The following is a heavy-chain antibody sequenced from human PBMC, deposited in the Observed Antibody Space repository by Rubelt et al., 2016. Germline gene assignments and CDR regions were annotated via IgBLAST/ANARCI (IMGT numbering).Heavy chain of an antibody. J-gene: IGHJ4*02. CDR3: ARFAIVGHSSGYLFDY. Sequence: QVQLVQSGAEVKKPGASVKVSCKASGYTFTGYYMHWVRQAPGHGLEWMGWINPNSGGTNYAQKFQGRGTSARDKSISTAYMERGRLGSDDTAVYYCARFAIVGHSSGYLFDYGGQGTLVTVSS. CDR2: INPNSGGT. V-gene: IGHV1-2*01. CDR1: GYTFTGYY. D-gene: IGHD3-22*01.